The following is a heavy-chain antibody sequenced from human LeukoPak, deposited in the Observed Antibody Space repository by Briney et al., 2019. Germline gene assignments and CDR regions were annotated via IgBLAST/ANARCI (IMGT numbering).Heavy chain of an antibody. J-gene: IGHJ4*02. CDR1: GFPFNKYE. Sequence: GGSLRLSCAASGFPFNKYEIHWVRQAPGKGLEGISYVDAGATSTNYADSVWGRFTLSRDNAQNSVHLQMNGLRDEDTAVYYCVRGRLLRSTKYFDSWGQGALVTVSS. V-gene: IGHV3-48*03. CDR3: VRGRLLRSTKYFDS. D-gene: IGHD2-21*02. CDR2: VDAGATST.